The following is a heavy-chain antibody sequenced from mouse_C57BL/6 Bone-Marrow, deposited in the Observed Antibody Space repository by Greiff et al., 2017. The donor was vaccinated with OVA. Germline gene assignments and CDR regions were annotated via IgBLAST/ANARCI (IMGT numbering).Heavy chain of an antibody. J-gene: IGHJ4*01. CDR1: GYTFTDYY. CDR2: INPNNGGT. Sequence: VQLQQSGPELVKPGASVKISCKASGYTFTDYYMNWVKQSHGKSLEWIGDINPNNGGTSYNQKFKGKATLTVDKSSSTAYMARRSLTSEDSAVYYCARGAVVAPYYYAMDYWGQGTSVTVSS. CDR3: ARGAVVAPYYYAMDY. D-gene: IGHD1-1*01. V-gene: IGHV1-26*01.